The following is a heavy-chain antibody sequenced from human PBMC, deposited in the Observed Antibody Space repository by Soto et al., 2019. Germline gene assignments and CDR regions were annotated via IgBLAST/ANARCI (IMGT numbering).Heavy chain of an antibody. CDR3: ARGDSRGYYMDV. D-gene: IGHD3-10*01. CDR2: IIPVYRTT. CDR1: GGRFNTYV. V-gene: IGHV1-69*12. Sequence: QAQLVQSGAEVRKPGSSVRVSCKSSGGRFNTYVITWVRQAPGQGLEWMGGIIPVYRTTMCAQHFEDRVTITADESTSTAYMEVSSLRSEDTAVYYCARGDSRGYYMDVWGQGTTVTVSS. J-gene: IGHJ6*03.